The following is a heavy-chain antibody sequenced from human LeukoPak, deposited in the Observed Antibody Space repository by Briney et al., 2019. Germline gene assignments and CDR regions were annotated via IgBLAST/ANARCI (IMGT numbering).Heavy chain of an antibody. Sequence: PSETLSLTCAVYGGSFSSYYWSWIRQPPGKGLEWIGEINHSGSTNYNPSLKSRVTISVDTSKNQFSLKLSSVTAAGTAVYYCARGHGDYGYYYYGMDVWGQGTTVTVSS. V-gene: IGHV4-34*01. J-gene: IGHJ6*02. CDR1: GGSFSSYY. CDR3: ARGHGDYGYYYYGMDV. CDR2: INHSGST. D-gene: IGHD4-17*01.